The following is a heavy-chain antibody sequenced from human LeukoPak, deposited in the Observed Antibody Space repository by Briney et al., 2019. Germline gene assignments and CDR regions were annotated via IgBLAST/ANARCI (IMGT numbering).Heavy chain of an antibody. D-gene: IGHD3-22*01. Sequence: SETLSLTCTVSGGSISTYYWNWIRQPPGKGLEWIGYIYYSGSTNYNPSLKSRVTISVDTSKNQFSLKLSSVTAADTAVYYCARGPIYYDSSGLPPDIWGQGTMVTVSS. CDR3: ARGPIYYDSSGLPPDI. V-gene: IGHV4-59*01. J-gene: IGHJ3*02. CDR2: IYYSGST. CDR1: GGSISTYY.